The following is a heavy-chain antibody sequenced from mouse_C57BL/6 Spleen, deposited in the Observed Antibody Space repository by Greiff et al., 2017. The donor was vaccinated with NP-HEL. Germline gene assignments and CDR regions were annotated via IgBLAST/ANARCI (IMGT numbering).Heavy chain of an antibody. CDR1: GYTFTEYT. V-gene: IGHV1-62-2*01. Sequence: QVHVKQSGAELVKPGASVKLSCKASGYTFTEYTIHWVKQRSGQGLEWIGWFYPGSGSIKYNEKFKDKATLTADKSSSTVYMELSRLTSEDSAVYFCARHEEGYGNYVWFAYWGQGTLVTVSA. CDR3: ARHEEGYGNYVWFAY. J-gene: IGHJ3*01. D-gene: IGHD2-1*01. CDR2: FYPGSGSI.